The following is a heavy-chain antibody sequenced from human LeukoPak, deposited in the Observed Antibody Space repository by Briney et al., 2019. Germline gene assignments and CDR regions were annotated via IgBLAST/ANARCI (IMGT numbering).Heavy chain of an antibody. D-gene: IGHD6-19*01. CDR3: ARDRVGYSSGWYPLYYYYYMDV. V-gene: IGHV1-69*06. CDR1: GYTFTSYG. Sequence: ASVKVSCKASGYTFTSYGISWVRQAPGQGLEWMGGIIPIFGTANYAQKFQGRVTITADKSTSTAYMELSSLRSEDTAVYYCARDRVGYSSGWYPLYYYYYMDVWGKGTTVTVSS. J-gene: IGHJ6*03. CDR2: IIPIFGTA.